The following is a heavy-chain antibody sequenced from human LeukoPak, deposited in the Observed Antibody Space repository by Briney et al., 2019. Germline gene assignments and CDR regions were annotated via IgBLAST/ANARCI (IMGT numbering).Heavy chain of an antibody. J-gene: IGHJ4*02. CDR3: ARIKDYYDSSGGY. Sequence: GGSLRLSCAASGFTFSSYDMNWVRQAPGKGLEWVSSISSSSSYIYYADSVKGRFTISRDNAKNSLYLQMNSLRAEDTAVYYCARIKDYYDSSGGYWGQGTLVTVSS. D-gene: IGHD3-22*01. CDR1: GFTFSSYD. CDR2: ISSSSSYI. V-gene: IGHV3-21*01.